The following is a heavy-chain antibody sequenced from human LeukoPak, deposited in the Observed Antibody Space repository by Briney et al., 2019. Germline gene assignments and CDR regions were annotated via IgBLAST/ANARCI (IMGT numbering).Heavy chain of an antibody. D-gene: IGHD5-18*01. CDR1: GFMFDTYI. Sequence: GGSLRLSCAASGFMFDTYIMAWVRQAPGKGLEWISYINSINAVYYTDSVEGRFSISRDNAKNSLYLQMNSLRVEDTAIYYCARVSARGYDYWGRGTLVTVSS. V-gene: IGHV3-48*01. CDR3: ARVSARGYDY. CDR2: INSINAV. J-gene: IGHJ4*02.